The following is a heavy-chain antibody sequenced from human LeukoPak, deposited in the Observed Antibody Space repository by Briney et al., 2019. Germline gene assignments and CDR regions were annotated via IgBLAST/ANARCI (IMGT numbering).Heavy chain of an antibody. CDR2: IHTSGNT. D-gene: IGHD3-22*01. CDR1: GAAISSYY. Sequence: SVTLSLTCTVSGAAISSYYWSWIRQPPGKGLEWIGYIHTSGNTKSNPSLKSRVTMSVDTSKNELSLNLRSVAAADTALYYCARGHFDSSGFSNPIDSWGQGILVTVSS. CDR3: ARGHFDSSGFSNPIDS. V-gene: IGHV4-4*09. J-gene: IGHJ4*02.